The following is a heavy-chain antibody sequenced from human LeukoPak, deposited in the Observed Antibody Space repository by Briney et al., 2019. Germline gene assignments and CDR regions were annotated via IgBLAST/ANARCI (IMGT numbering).Heavy chain of an antibody. J-gene: IGHJ4*02. CDR3: AKDMGVDTAMVTSLYFDY. Sequence: GGSLRLSCAASGFTFSSYAMSWVRQAPGKGLEWVSAISGSGGSKYYADSVKGRFTISRDNSKNTLYLQMNSLRAGDTAVYYCAKDMGVDTAMVTSLYFDYWGQGTLVTVSS. CDR1: GFTFSSYA. CDR2: ISGSGGSK. D-gene: IGHD5-18*01. V-gene: IGHV3-23*01.